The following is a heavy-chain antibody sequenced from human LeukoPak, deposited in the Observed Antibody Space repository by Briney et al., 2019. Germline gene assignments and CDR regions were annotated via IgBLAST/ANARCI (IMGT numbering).Heavy chain of an antibody. V-gene: IGHV4-34*01. CDR2: INHSGST. Sequence: SETLSLTCAVYGGSFSGYYWSWIRQPPGKGLEWIGEINHSGSTNYNPSLKSRVTISVDTSKNQFSLKLSSVTAADTAVYYCARVGPTMVRGVPSHDYWGQGTLVTVSS. CDR1: GGSFSGYY. J-gene: IGHJ4*02. D-gene: IGHD3-10*01. CDR3: ARVGPTMVRGVPSHDY.